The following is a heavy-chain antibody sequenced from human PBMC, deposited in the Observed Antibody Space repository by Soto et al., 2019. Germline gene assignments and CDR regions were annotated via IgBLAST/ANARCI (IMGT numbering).Heavy chain of an antibody. D-gene: IGHD4-17*01. J-gene: IGHJ6*01. CDR3: ARVGAAVTNGDYALDV. CDR2: IYYGGST. V-gene: IGHV4-30-4*01. Sequence: SETLSLTCTVSGDSINSGYYYWSWIRQPPGKGLEWIGYIYYGGSTSYNPTLKSRVTISADTSQNQFLLILNSVTASDTAVYYCARVGAAVTNGDYALDVWGQGTTVPVS. CDR1: GDSINSGYYY.